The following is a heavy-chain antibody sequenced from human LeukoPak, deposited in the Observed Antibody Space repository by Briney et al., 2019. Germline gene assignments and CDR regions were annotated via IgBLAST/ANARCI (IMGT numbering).Heavy chain of an antibody. J-gene: IGHJ3*02. Sequence: ASVKVSCKASGYTFTSYGISWVRQAPGQGLEWMGIINPSGGSTSYAQKFQGRVTMTRDTSTSTVYMELSSLRSEDTAVYYCARDFRQRRGRGVQLEPPRAFDIWGQGTMVTVSS. CDR2: INPSGGST. D-gene: IGHD1-1*01. V-gene: IGHV1-46*01. CDR1: GYTFTSYG. CDR3: ARDFRQRRGRGVQLEPPRAFDI.